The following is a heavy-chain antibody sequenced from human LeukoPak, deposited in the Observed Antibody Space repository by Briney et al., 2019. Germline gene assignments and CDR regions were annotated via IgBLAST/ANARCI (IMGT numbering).Heavy chain of an antibody. V-gene: IGHV1-8*01. Sequence: ASVKVSCKTSGYTFMSYDINWVRQATGQGLEWMGWMSPNSLNTGYGQKFQGRVTLTMNTSISTAYMELSSLRSEDTAVYYCARALSWTTESYYYMDVWGKGTTVTVSS. D-gene: IGHD3/OR15-3a*01. CDR1: GYTFMSYD. CDR2: MSPNSLNT. J-gene: IGHJ6*03. CDR3: ARALSWTTESYYYMDV.